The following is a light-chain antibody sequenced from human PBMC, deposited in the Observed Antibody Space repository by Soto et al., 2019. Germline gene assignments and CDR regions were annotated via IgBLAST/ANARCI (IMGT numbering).Light chain of an antibody. Sequence: EIVMTQSPATLSVSPGERATLSCRASQSVSSNLAWYQQKPGQAPRLLIYDASTRATDIPARFSGSGSETEFTLTISSLQSEDFAVYYCQQYNNWPPYTFGQGTKVDIK. CDR3: QQYNNWPPYT. CDR2: DAS. J-gene: IGKJ2*01. V-gene: IGKV3D-15*01. CDR1: QSVSSN.